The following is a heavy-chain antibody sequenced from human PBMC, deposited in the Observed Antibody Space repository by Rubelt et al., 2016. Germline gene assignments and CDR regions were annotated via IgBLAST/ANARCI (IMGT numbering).Heavy chain of an antibody. Sequence: QLQLQESGPGLVKPSETLSLTCTVSGGSISSSSYYWGWIRQPPGKGLEWIGSIYYSGSTYYHPSLKSRVTISVDTSKNQFSLKLSSVTAADTAVYYCAREAYSGGWYYAFDIWGQGTMVTVSS. CDR1: GGSISSSSYY. D-gene: IGHD6-19*01. CDR2: IYYSGST. CDR3: AREAYSGGWYYAFDI. J-gene: IGHJ3*02. V-gene: IGHV4-39*07.